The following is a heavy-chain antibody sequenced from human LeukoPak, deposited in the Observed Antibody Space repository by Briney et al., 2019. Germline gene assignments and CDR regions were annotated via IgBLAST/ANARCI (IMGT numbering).Heavy chain of an antibody. J-gene: IGHJ3*02. CDR1: GFTFSSYA. CDR2: ISYDGSNK. V-gene: IGHV3-30-3*01. Sequence: GGSLRLSCAASGFTFSSYAIHWVRQAPGKGLEWVALISYDGSNKYYADSVKGRFTISRDKSKNTLYLQTNSLRAEDTAVYYCAKDRILRPNDAFDIWGQGTMVTVSS. CDR3: AKDRILRPNDAFDI. D-gene: IGHD2-21*01.